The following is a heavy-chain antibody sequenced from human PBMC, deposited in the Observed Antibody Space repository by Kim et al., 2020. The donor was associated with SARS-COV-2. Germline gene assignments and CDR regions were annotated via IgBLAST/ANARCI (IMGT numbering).Heavy chain of an antibody. D-gene: IGHD3-22*01. CDR3: ARAGYYDLSGYFFDY. V-gene: IGHV4-59*01. Sequence: NPSLKSRLTISVDRSKNQFSLGLSAVTAAATAVYYCARAGYYDLSGYFFDYWGQGTLITVSA. J-gene: IGHJ4*02.